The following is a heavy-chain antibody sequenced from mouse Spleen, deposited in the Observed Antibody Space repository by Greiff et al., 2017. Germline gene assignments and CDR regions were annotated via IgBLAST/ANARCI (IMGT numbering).Heavy chain of an antibody. D-gene: IGHD1-1*01. CDR2: IHPNSGST. V-gene: IGHV1-64*01. J-gene: IGHJ1*01. CDR3: ARRAYYGSSYSYWYFDV. Sequence: VQLQQPGAELVKPGASVKLSCKASGYTFTSYWMHWVKQRPGQGLEWIGMIHPNSGSTNYNEKFKSKATLTVDKSSSTAYMQLSSLTSEDSAVYYCARRAYYGSSYSYWYFDVWGAGTTVTVSS. CDR1: GYTFTSYW.